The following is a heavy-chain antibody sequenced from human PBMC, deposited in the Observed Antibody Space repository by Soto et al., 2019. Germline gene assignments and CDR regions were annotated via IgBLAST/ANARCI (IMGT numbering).Heavy chain of an antibody. CDR2: ISYDGSNK. J-gene: IGHJ6*02. CDR3: AKGLGFLEWLLWDYYYYGMDV. CDR1: GLTFSSYG. Sequence: GGSLRLSCAASGLTFSSYGMHWVRQAPGKGLEWVAVISYDGSNKYYADSVKGRFTISRDNSKNTLYLQMNSLRAEDTAVYYCAKGLGFLEWLLWDYYYYGMDVWGQGTTVTVSS. V-gene: IGHV3-30*18. D-gene: IGHD3-3*01.